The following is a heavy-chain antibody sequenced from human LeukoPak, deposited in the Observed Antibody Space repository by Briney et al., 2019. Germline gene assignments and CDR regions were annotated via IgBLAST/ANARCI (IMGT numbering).Heavy chain of an antibody. D-gene: IGHD3-16*02. J-gene: IGHJ4*02. CDR2: ISGSGGST. Sequence: GGSLRLSCAASGFTFSSYAVSWVRQAPGKGLEWVSAISGSGGSTYYADSVKGRFTISRDNSKNTLYLQMNSLRAEDTAVYYCAKDQRKNVWGSYRYYFDYWGQGTLVTVSS. CDR1: GFTFSSYA. V-gene: IGHV3-23*01. CDR3: AKDQRKNVWGSYRYYFDY.